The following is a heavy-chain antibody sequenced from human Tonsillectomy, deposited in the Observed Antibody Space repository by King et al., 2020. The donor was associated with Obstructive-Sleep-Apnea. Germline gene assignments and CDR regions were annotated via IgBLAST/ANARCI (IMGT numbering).Heavy chain of an antibody. Sequence: QLVQSGGGLVQPGGSLRLSCAASGFTFSSYRMNWVRQAPGKGREWVSFITDSGDTIYYVDSVKGRFTISRENAKNSLYLQMNSLRSEDTAVYYCTKDLGYNYGYYFDYWGQGILLSVSS. CDR1: GFTFSSYR. J-gene: IGHJ4*02. CDR3: TKDLGYNYGYYFDY. D-gene: IGHD5-18*01. CDR2: ITDSGDTI. V-gene: IGHV3-48*01.